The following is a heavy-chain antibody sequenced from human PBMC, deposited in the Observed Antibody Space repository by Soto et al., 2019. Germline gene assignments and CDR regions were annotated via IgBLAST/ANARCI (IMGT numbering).Heavy chain of an antibody. CDR2: ISHDGNTH. CDR3: AKDRGDDCPDNSCYFGADY. Sequence: VHMVESGGGVVQPGKSLRLSCETSGFTFKFYGMHWVRQAPGKGLECVAVISHDGNTHYYADSVKGRFTISRDNSKNTLYLLMKNLRLDDSSTYDCAKDRGDDCPDNSCYFGADYWGQGALVTVSS. CDR1: GFTFKFYG. V-gene: IGHV3-30*18. D-gene: IGHD2-2*01. J-gene: IGHJ4*02.